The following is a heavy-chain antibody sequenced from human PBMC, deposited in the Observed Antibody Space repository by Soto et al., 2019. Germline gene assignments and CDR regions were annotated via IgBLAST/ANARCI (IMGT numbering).Heavy chain of an antibody. V-gene: IGHV3-23*01. J-gene: IGHJ4*02. D-gene: IGHD5-12*01. CDR2: ITSSGSST. CDR1: GFIFSDYA. CDR3: AKGVEGYVVSSFDS. Sequence: EVQLLESGGGGVQPGGSLRLSCAASGFIFSDYAMTWVRQTPGKGLEWGSAITSSGSSTYFADSLKGRITISRDNSKNTLSLQMDSLRVEDTAIYYCAKGVEGYVVSSFDSWGQGALVTVSS.